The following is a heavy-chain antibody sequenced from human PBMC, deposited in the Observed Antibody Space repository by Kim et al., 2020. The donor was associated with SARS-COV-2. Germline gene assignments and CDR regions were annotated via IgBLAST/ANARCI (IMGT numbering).Heavy chain of an antibody. V-gene: IGHV1-3*01. J-gene: IGHJ6*02. CDR3: ARDRPTSPGRGLYSSSWYERRRYYYYYGMDV. Sequence: ASVKVSCKASGYTFTSYAMHWVRQAPGQRLEWMGWINAGNGNTKYSQKFQGRVTITRDTSASTAYMELSSLRSEDTAVYYCARDRPTSPGRGLYSSSWYERRRYYYYYGMDVWGQGTTVTVSS. D-gene: IGHD6-13*01. CDR1: GYTFTSYA. CDR2: INAGNGNT.